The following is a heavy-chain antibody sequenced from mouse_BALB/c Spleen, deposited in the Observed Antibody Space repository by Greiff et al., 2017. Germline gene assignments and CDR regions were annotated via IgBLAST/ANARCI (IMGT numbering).Heavy chain of an antibody. J-gene: IGHJ4*01. CDR1: GFTFSSYG. V-gene: IGHV5-6*01. CDR3: ARDDDVDAMDY. Sequence: EVQGVESGGDLVKPGGSLKLSCAASGFTFSSYGMSWVRQTPDKRLEWVATISSGGSYTYYPDSVKGRFTISRDNAKNTLYLQMSSLKSEDTAMYYCARDDDVDAMDYWGQGTSVTVSS. CDR2: ISSGGSYT. D-gene: IGHD2-4*01.